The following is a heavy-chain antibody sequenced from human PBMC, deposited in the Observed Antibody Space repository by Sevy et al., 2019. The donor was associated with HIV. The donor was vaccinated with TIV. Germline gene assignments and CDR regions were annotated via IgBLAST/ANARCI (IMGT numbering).Heavy chain of an antibody. CDR3: ATTKDYYDSIGYPFDY. Sequence: ASVKVSCKVSGYTLNEFSMHWVRQAPGKGLEWMTTFDPEDGDPEDGKTIYAQKFLGRNTVTKETSTDTAYMELSSLRSEDTAVYYCATTKDYYDSIGYPFDYWGQGTLVTVSS. CDR2: FDPEDGDPEDGKT. D-gene: IGHD3-22*01. CDR1: GYTLNEFS. J-gene: IGHJ4*02. V-gene: IGHV1-24*01.